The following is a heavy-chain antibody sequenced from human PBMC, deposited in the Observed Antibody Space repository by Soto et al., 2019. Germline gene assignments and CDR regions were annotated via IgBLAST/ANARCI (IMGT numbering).Heavy chain of an antibody. CDR3: ARGPDCGSDYAWFGL. Sequence: PSETLSLTCAVYGGSFSGYYWSWIRQPPGKGLEWIGEINHSGSTNYNPSLKSRVTISVDTSKNQFSLKLSSVTAADTAVYYCARGPDCGSDYAWFGLWGQGTLVTVSS. D-gene: IGHD1-26*01. J-gene: IGHJ5*02. CDR1: GGSFSGYY. CDR2: INHSGST. V-gene: IGHV4-34*01.